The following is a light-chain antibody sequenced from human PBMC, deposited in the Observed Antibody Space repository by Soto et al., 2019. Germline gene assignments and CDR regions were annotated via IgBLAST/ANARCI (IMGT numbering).Light chain of an antibody. J-gene: IGKJ3*01. V-gene: IGKV1-33*01. CDR1: QDISNY. CDR2: DAS. CDR3: QQYDNLPPFT. Sequence: DIQMTQSPSSLSASVGDRVTITCQASQDISNYLNWYQQKPGKAPKLLIYDASNLETGVPSRFSGSGSATDFTFTNSSLQPEDIATYYCQQYDNLPPFTFGPGTKLDIK.